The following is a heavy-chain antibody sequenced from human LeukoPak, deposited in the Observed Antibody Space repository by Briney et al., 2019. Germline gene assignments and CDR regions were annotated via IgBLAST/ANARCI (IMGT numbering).Heavy chain of an antibody. CDR3: ARDMGYNWFDAFDI. CDR1: GFTFSSYS. D-gene: IGHD5-24*01. Sequence: PGGSLRLSCAASGFTFSSYSMNWVRQAPGKGLEWVSYISSSSSTIYYADSVKGRFTISRDNAKNSLYLQMNSLRAEDTAVYYCARDMGYNWFDAFDIWGQGTMVTVSS. CDR2: ISSSSSTI. V-gene: IGHV3-48*01. J-gene: IGHJ3*02.